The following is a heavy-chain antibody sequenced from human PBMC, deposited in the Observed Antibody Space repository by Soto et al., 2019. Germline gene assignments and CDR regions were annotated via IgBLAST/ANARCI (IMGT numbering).Heavy chain of an antibody. J-gene: IGHJ6*02. CDR2: FDPEEDQT. CDR3: ARGYYDSSGYSPLYYYYGMDV. V-gene: IGHV1-24*01. CDR1: GYSLTELS. D-gene: IGHD3-22*01. Sequence: GASVKVSCKVSGYSLTELSLHWVRQAPGKGLEWMGGFDPEEDQTFYAQKFEGRVTVTEDTSTNTAYMELSSLRSDDTAVYYCARGYYDSSGYSPLYYYYGMDVWGQGTTVTVSS.